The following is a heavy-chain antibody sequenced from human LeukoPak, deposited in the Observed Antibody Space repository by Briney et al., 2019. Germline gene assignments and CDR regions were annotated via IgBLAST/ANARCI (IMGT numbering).Heavy chain of an antibody. CDR3: AIKRYSTSWYVFDY. J-gene: IGHJ4*02. CDR2: IYYSGST. V-gene: IGHV4-39*01. Sequence: PSETLSLTCTASGGSISSSSYYWGWIRQPPGKGLEWIGGIYYSGSTYYNASLKSRVTISVDTSKNQFSLKLSSVTAADTAVYYCAIKRYSTSWYVFDYWGQGTLVTVSS. CDR1: GGSISSSSYY. D-gene: IGHD6-13*01.